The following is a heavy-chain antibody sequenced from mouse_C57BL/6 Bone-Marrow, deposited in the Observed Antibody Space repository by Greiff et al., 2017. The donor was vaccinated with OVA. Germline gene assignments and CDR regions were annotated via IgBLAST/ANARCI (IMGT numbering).Heavy chain of an antibody. CDR3: TSDRDSSGYVDWFAY. J-gene: IGHJ3*01. CDR1: GYTFTDYE. D-gene: IGHD3-2*02. V-gene: IGHV1-15*01. Sequence: QVQLQQSGAELVRPGASVTLSCKASGYTFTDYEMHWVKQTPVHGLEWIGAIDPETGGTAYNQKFKGKAILTADKSSSTAYMELRSLTSEDSAVYYCTSDRDSSGYVDWFAYWGQGTLVTVSA. CDR2: IDPETGGT.